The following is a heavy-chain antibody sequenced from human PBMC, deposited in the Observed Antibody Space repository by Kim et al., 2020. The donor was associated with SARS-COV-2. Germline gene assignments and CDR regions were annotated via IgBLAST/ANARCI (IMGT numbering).Heavy chain of an antibody. CDR1: GFSFSSYS. J-gene: IGHJ4*02. CDR3: VREGSVIDY. D-gene: IGHD3-10*01. V-gene: IGHV3-48*04. Sequence: GGSLRLSCAASGFSFSSYSMNWVRQAPGKGLEWISYISYGSSTIYYADSVKGRFTVSRDNAKNSLYLQMNSLRAEDTAVYYCVREGSVIDYWGQGTLVTVSS. CDR2: ISYGSSTI.